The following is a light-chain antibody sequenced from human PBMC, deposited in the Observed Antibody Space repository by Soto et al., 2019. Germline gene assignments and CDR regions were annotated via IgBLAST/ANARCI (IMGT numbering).Light chain of an antibody. J-gene: IGKJ1*01. Sequence: DIQMTQSPSSRSASVGDRVTITCRASQGIIDYLAWYQQKPGKAPKLLIYAASTLQSGVPSRFSGSGSGTDFTLTISGLQPEDVATYFCQKYNSAPQTFGQGTKVEIK. CDR2: AAS. V-gene: IGKV1-27*01. CDR3: QKYNSAPQT. CDR1: QGIIDY.